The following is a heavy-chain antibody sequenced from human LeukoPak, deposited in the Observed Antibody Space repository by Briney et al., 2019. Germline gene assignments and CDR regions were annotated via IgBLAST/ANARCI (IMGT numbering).Heavy chain of an antibody. CDR2: ISYDGSNK. V-gene: IGHV3-30-3*01. J-gene: IGHJ4*02. CDR3: ARDVVRWAAAANFDH. D-gene: IGHD6-13*01. CDR1: GFTFSSYA. Sequence: PGGSLRLSCAASGFTFSSYAMHWVRQAPGKGLEWVAVISYDGSNKYYADSVKGRFTISRDNSKNTLYLQMNSLRAEDTAVYYCARDVVRWAAAANFDHWGQGTLVTVSS.